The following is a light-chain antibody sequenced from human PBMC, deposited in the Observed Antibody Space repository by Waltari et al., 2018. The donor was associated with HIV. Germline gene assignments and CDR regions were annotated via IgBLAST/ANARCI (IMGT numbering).Light chain of an antibody. V-gene: IGLV6-57*01. CDR1: SGNIASDP. J-gene: IGLJ3*02. Sequence: NFILTQPHSVSGSPGKTVTISCTRSSGNIASDPVPWYQLRPYNSPSNVIYENKQRRAGVPDRFSGSIDRSTNSASLTISGLMAEDEADYYCLSYDGVNQVFGGGTKLTVL. CDR2: ENK. CDR3: LSYDGVNQV.